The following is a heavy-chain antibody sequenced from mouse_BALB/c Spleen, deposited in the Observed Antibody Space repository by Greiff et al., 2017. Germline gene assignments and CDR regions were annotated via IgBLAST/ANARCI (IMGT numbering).Heavy chain of an antibody. CDR3: AREKYGSSYDAMDY. J-gene: IGHJ4*01. CDR2: IWAGGST. CDR1: GFFLTSFA. V-gene: IGHV2-9*02. Sequence: VKLMESGPGLVAPSQSLSTPCPASGFFLTSFAVLWVRQPPGKGLEWLGVIWAGGSTNYNSALMSRLSISKDNSKSQVFLKMNSLQTDDTAMYYCAREKYGSSYDAMDYWGQGTSVTVSA. D-gene: IGHD1-1*01.